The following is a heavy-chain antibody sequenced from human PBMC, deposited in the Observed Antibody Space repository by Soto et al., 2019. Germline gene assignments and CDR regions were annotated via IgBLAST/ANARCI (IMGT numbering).Heavy chain of an antibody. J-gene: IGHJ4*02. V-gene: IGHV4-4*02. CDR2: IYHSGNT. CDR3: ARRWGEGRVDY. Sequence: QVQLQESGPGLVKPSGTLSLTCAVSGGSISSSNWWSWVRQPPGKGLEWIGEIYHSGNTNYNPSLKSRVTMAVDKSRNQFSLKMSSVTAADTAVYYCARRWGEGRVDYWGQGNLVTVSS. CDR1: GGSISSSNW. D-gene: IGHD3-10*01.